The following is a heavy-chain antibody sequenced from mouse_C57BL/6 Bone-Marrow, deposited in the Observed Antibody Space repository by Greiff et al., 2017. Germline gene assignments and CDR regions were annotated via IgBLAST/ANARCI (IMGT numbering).Heavy chain of an antibody. CDR3: ARRLYYGNSYYAMDY. CDR2: IYPGGGYT. D-gene: IGHD2-1*01. CDR1: GYTFTNYW. Sequence: QVQLQQSGAELVRPGTSVKMSCKASGYTFTNYWIGWAKQRPGHGLEWIGDIYPGGGYTNYNEKFKGKATLTADKSSSTAYMQFSSLTSEDSAIYYCARRLYYGNSYYAMDYGGQGTSVTVSS. J-gene: IGHJ4*01. V-gene: IGHV1-63*01.